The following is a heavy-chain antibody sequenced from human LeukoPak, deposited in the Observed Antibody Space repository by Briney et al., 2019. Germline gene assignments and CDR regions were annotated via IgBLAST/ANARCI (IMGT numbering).Heavy chain of an antibody. V-gene: IGHV1-69*01. CDR2: IIPTFGTA. Sequence: SVKVSCKASGGTFSSYAISWVRQAPGQGLEWMGGIIPTFGTANYAQKFQGRVTITADESTSTAYMELSSLRSEDTAVYYCARRDSSWYIAFDIWGQGTMVTVSS. J-gene: IGHJ3*02. CDR1: GGTFSSYA. D-gene: IGHD6-13*01. CDR3: ARRDSSWYIAFDI.